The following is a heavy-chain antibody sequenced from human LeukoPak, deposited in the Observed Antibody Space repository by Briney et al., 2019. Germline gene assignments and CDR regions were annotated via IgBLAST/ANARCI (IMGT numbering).Heavy chain of an antibody. CDR2: IKQDGSEK. CDR3: ARGPSAGRSLGY. Sequence: GSLRLSCAASGFTFSSYWMSWVRQAPGKGLEWVANIKQDGSEKYYVDSVKGRFTISRDNAKNSLFLQMNSLRAEDTAVYYCARGPSAGRSLGYWGQGTLVTVSS. CDR1: GFTFSSYW. J-gene: IGHJ4*02. D-gene: IGHD6-6*01. V-gene: IGHV3-7*01.